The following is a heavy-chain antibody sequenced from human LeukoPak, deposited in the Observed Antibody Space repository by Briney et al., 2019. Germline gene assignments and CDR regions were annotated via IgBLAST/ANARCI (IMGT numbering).Heavy chain of an antibody. Sequence: ASVKVSCKASGYTFTGYYMHWVRQAPGQGLEWMGWINPNSGGTNYARKFQGRVTMTRDTSISTAYMELSRLRSDDTAVYYCARDDPTTVTTIFDYWGQGTLVTVSS. CDR1: GYTFTGYY. CDR3: ARDDPTTVTTIFDY. D-gene: IGHD4-17*01. CDR2: INPNSGGT. V-gene: IGHV1-2*02. J-gene: IGHJ4*02.